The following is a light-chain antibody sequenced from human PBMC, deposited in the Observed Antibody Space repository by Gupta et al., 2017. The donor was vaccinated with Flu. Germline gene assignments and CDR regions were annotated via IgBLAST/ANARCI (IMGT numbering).Light chain of an antibody. CDR3: QQYDYLARIT. J-gene: IGKJ3*01. CDR1: QAISNY. Sequence: SPLSAAVVDSATIPCLVSQAISNYLNWYQQKPGKAPTLLIYDASNLETGVPSRFSGSGSGTDFTFTISSLQPEDIATYYCQQYDYLARITFGAGTKVDIK. V-gene: IGKV1-33*01. CDR2: DAS.